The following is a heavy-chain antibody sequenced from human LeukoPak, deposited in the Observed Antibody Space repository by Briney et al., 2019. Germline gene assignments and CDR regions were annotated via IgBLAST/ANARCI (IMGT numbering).Heavy chain of an antibody. CDR3: AREISISIAARGGFDY. V-gene: IGHV3-48*04. Sequence: GGSLRLSCAASGFTFSSYGMSWVSHAPAKGLEWVLYLSSSGSTIYYADSVKGRFTISRDNAKNSLYLQMNSLRAEDTALYYCAREISISIAARGGFDYWGQGTLVTVSS. CDR2: LSSSGSTI. CDR1: GFTFSSYG. D-gene: IGHD6-6*01. J-gene: IGHJ4*02.